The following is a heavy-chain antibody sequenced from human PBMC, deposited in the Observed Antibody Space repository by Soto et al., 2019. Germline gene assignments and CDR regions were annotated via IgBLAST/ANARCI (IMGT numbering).Heavy chain of an antibody. D-gene: IGHD3-9*01. CDR2: IIPIFGTA. CDR1: GGTFSSYA. J-gene: IGHJ4*02. Sequence: SVKVSCKASGGTFSSYAISWVRQAPGQGLEWMGGIIPIFGTANYAQKFQGRVTITADESTSTAYMELSSLRSEDTAVYYCARPGYDILTGYSDYYYFDYWGQGTRATVSS. V-gene: IGHV1-69*13. CDR3: ARPGYDILTGYSDYYYFDY.